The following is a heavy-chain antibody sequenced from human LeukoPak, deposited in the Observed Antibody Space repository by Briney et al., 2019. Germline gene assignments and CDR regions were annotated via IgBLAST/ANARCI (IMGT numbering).Heavy chain of an antibody. J-gene: IGHJ3*02. CDR2: ISDSGDTP. D-gene: IGHD1-14*01. V-gene: IGHV3-23*01. CDR1: GFTFSNYA. CDR3: ARSTGLDAFDI. Sequence: GGSLRLSCTASGFTFSNYAMSWVRQAPGKGLKWVSSISDSGDTPYYADSVKGLFTISRDNSKNTLYLQMNSLRAEDTAVYYCARSTGLDAFDIWGQGTMVTVSS.